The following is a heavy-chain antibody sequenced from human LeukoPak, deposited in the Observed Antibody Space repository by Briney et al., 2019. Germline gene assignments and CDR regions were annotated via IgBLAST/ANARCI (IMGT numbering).Heavy chain of an antibody. CDR1: GFTFSSYA. J-gene: IGHJ6*02. CDR3: ATRGWIEAYGMDV. CDR2: ISGSGARS. D-gene: IGHD5-12*01. Sequence: QSGGSLRLSCAASGFTFSSYAMSWVRQAPGKGLEWVSAISGSGARSYYADSVKGRFTISRDKSKNTLYLQMNSLRPEDTAVYYCATRGWIEAYGMDVWGQGTTVTVSS. V-gene: IGHV3-23*01.